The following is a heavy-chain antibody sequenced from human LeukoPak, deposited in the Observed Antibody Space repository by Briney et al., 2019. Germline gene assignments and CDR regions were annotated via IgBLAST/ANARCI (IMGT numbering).Heavy chain of an antibody. V-gene: IGHV3-30*02. CDR1: GFYFSSYG. CDR2: IRFDESDK. D-gene: IGHD1-26*01. J-gene: IGHJ3*01. CDR3: AKDPAWESDFDTVR. Sequence: GGSLRLSCVASGFYFSSYGMHWVRQAPGKGLEWMAFIRFDESDKYYADSVKGRFTISRDISKNTLYLQMNNLSTEDTALYYCAKDPAWESDFDTVRWGQGTMVTVSS.